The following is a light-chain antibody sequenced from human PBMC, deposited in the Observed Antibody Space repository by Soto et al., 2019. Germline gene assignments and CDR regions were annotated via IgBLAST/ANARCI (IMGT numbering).Light chain of an antibody. CDR2: DAS. Sequence: DIQMTQSPSSLSASVGDRITITCRASQDISNRLNWYHQKPGKAPNLLIYDASNLAAGVPSGFSGSGSGTHFTFTITRLQPEDIGTYYCQNCFTVPYTFGQGTK. V-gene: IGKV1-33*01. J-gene: IGKJ2*01. CDR1: QDISNR. CDR3: QNCFTVPYT.